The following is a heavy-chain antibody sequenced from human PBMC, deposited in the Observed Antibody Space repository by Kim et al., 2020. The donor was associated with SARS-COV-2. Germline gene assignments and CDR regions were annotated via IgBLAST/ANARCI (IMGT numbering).Heavy chain of an antibody. Sequence: ASVKVSCKASGYTFTGYYMHWVRQAPGQGLEWMGWINPNTGDTNYAQKFQGRVAMTRDTSITTAYIDLSRLTPDDTAVYYCAAWGGPRQNFLIGLFHYWGQGTLVTVSS. V-gene: IGHV1-2*02. CDR1: GYTFTGYY. CDR3: AAWGGPRQNFLIGLFHY. D-gene: IGHD3-16*01. J-gene: IGHJ4*02. CDR2: INPNTGDT.